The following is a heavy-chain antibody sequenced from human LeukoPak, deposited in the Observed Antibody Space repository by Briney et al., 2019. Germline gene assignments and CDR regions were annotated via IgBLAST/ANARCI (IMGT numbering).Heavy chain of an antibody. J-gene: IGHJ3*02. D-gene: IGHD2-15*01. CDR1: GYTFTSYA. Sequence: GASVKVSCKASGYTFTSYAMNWVRQAPGQGLEWMGWINTNTGNPTYAQGFTGRFVFSLDTSVSTAYLQISSLKAEDTAVYYCARVVVIAATDAFDIWGQGTTVTVSS. CDR2: INTNTGNP. CDR3: ARVVVIAATDAFDI. V-gene: IGHV7-4-1*02.